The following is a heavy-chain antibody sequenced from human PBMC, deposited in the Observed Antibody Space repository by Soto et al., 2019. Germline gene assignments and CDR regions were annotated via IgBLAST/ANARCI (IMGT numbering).Heavy chain of an antibody. CDR1: GGSISSGGYY. CDR3: ARIILAGYCSGGSCYVNWFDP. Sequence: PSETLSLTCTVSGGSISSGGYYWSWIRQHPGKGLEWIGYIYYSGSTYYNPSLKSRVTISVDTSKNQFSLKLSSVTAADTAVYYCARIILAGYCSGGSCYVNWFDPWGQGTLVTVSS. V-gene: IGHV4-31*03. CDR2: IYYSGST. J-gene: IGHJ5*02. D-gene: IGHD2-15*01.